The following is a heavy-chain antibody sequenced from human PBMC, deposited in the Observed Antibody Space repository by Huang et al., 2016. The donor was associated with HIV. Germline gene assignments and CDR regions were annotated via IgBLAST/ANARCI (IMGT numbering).Heavy chain of an antibody. J-gene: IGHJ4*02. D-gene: IGHD6-13*01. CDR2: VYQSGST. CDR1: GDFISSTNYY. Sequence: QLQLQESGPGQVKPSETLSLTCTVSGDFISSTNYYWGWIRQTPGKGLEWVGSVYQSGSTNYNPSLKSRVTLSVDTSRNQLSLRWNSVTAADTAVYYCASQHIGAAATWFWGRGTQVAVSS. CDR3: ASQHIGAAATWF. V-gene: IGHV4-39*01.